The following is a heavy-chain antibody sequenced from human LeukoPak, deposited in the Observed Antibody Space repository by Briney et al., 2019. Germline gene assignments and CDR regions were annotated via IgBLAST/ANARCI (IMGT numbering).Heavy chain of an antibody. CDR3: ARSYCTSTSCYFNY. CDR1: GFSISSGYY. D-gene: IGHD2-2*01. V-gene: IGHV4-38-2*01. Sequence: PSETLSLTCAVSGFSISSGYYWGWIRQPPGKGLEWIGSIYHSGSTYYNPSLKSRVTISVDTSKNQFSLKLSSVTAADTAVYYCARSYCTSTSCYFNYWGQGTLVTVSS. CDR2: IYHSGST. J-gene: IGHJ4*02.